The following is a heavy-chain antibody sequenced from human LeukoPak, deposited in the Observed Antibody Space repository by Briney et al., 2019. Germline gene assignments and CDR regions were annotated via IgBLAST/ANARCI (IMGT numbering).Heavy chain of an antibody. Sequence: QPGGSLRLSCAASGFTFSSYAMTWVRQAPGKGLEWVSAIGGGGDPYYADSVKGRFTISRDNSKNTMYLQMNSLRVEDTAVYYCAKNGGNSYGTGHFDHWGQGILVTVSS. CDR2: IGGGGDP. J-gene: IGHJ4*02. CDR3: AKNGGNSYGTGHFDH. D-gene: IGHD5-18*01. CDR1: GFTFSSYA. V-gene: IGHV3-23*01.